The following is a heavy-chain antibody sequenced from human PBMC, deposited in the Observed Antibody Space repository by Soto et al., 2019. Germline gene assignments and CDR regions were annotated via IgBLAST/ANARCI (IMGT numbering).Heavy chain of an antibody. CDR3: AREFAYYVGSDRNYDD. D-gene: IGHD3-10*01. V-gene: IGHV6-1*01. J-gene: IGHJ4*01. Sequence: SQTLSLTCAISGDSVSGNSAAWNWIRQSPSRGLEWLGRTYYRSRWYNDYAVSVKSRITVTPDTSKNQFSLHLNSVTPEDTAVYYCAREFAYYVGSDRNYDDWGHGALVTVTS. CDR1: GDSVSGNSAA. CDR2: TYYRSRWYN.